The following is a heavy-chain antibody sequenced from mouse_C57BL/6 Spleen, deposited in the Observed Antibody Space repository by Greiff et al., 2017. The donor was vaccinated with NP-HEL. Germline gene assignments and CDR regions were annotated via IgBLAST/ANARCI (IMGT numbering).Heavy chain of an antibody. Sequence: QVQLQQSGPELVKPGASVKISCKASGYAFSSSWMNWVKQRPGKGLEWIGRIYPGDGDTNYNGKFKGKATLTADKSSSTAYMQLSSLTSEDSAVYFCARRANWDEGDYWGQGTTLTVSS. D-gene: IGHD4-1*01. CDR1: GYAFSSSW. J-gene: IGHJ2*01. CDR3: ARRANWDEGDY. CDR2: IYPGDGDT. V-gene: IGHV1-82*01.